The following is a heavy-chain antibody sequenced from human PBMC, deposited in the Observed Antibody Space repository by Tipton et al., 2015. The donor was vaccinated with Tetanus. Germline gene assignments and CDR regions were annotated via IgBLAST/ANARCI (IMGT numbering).Heavy chain of an antibody. CDR3: ARFGAVGNDNWSDP. CDR2: MSSSGSYL. Sequence: SLRLSCTASGFIFSSYSMNWFRQAPGKGLEWVSTMSSSGSYLYYADSVKGRFTVSRDNAKNSLYLEMNSLRAEDTGVYYCARFGAVGNDNWSDPWGQGTLVTVDS. D-gene: IGHD3-16*01. J-gene: IGHJ5*02. CDR1: GFIFSSYS. V-gene: IGHV3-21*01.